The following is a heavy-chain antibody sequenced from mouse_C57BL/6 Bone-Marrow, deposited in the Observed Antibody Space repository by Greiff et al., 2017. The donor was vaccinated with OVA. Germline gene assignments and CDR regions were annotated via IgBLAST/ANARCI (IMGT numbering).Heavy chain of an antibody. V-gene: IGHV14-4*01. D-gene: IGHD3-3*01. J-gene: IGHJ2*01. Sequence: EVQLQQSGAELVRPGASVKLSCTASGFNIKDDYMHWVKQRPEQGLEWIGWIDPENGDTEYASKFQGKATITADTSSNTAYLQLSSLTSEDTAVYDCPGGTLDYWGQGTTLTVSS. CDR3: PGGTLDY. CDR2: IDPENGDT. CDR1: GFNIKDDY.